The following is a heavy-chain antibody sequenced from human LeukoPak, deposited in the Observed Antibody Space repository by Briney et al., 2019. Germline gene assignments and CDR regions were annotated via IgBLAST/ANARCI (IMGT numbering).Heavy chain of an antibody. CDR2: ISGSGGTT. Sequence: GGSLRLSCVASGFTFRDYYMSWIRRAPGKGLEWVSGISGSGGTTYYADSVQGRFTISRDNSKNTLYVQMNSLRVDDTAMYYCVKDSYYYDNSGYYYVKDHWGQGTLVTVSS. CDR3: VKDSYYYDNSGYYYVKDH. V-gene: IGHV3-23*01. J-gene: IGHJ4*02. CDR1: GFTFRDYY. D-gene: IGHD3-22*01.